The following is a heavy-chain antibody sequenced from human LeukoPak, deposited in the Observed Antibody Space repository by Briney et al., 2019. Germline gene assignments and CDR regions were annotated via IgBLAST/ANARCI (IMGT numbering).Heavy chain of an antibody. CDR2: ISGTGGST. CDR3: AKVAEPTIFGAVDF. D-gene: IGHD3-3*01. V-gene: IGHV3-23*01. CDR1: GFTLSSYA. Sequence: GGSLRLSCAASGFTLSSYAMSWVRQAPGKGLEWVSGISGTGGSTYYADSVKGRFTISRDNSKNTPYLQMNSLRAEDTAVYYCAKVAEPTIFGAVDFWGQGTPVTVSS. J-gene: IGHJ4*02.